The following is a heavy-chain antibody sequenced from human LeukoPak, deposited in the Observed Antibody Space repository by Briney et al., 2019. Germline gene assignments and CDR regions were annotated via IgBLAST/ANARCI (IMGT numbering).Heavy chain of an antibody. CDR2: IYDSGST. CDR3: ARHTTIRSNYFDN. V-gene: IGHV4-39*07. CDR1: GGSISGSSYY. Sequence: SETLSLTCTVYGGSISGSSYYWVWIRQPPGKGLEWIGNIYDSGSTYYNPSLKSRVTISVDTSQNQFSLNLSSVTAADTAVYYCARHTTIRSNYFDNWGQGTLVTVSS. D-gene: IGHD5-24*01. J-gene: IGHJ4*02.